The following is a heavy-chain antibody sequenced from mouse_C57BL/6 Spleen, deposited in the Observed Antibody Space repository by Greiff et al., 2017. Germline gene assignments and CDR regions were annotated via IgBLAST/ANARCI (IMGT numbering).Heavy chain of an antibody. D-gene: IGHD2-4*01. Sequence: QVQLQQSGAELARPGASVKLSCKASGYTFTSYGISWVKQRTGQGLEWIGEIYPRSGNTYYNEKFKGKATLTADKSSSTAYMELRSLTSEDSAVYFCARDRVYYDYDRYAMDYWGQGTSVTVSS. CDR3: ARDRVYYDYDRYAMDY. J-gene: IGHJ4*01. V-gene: IGHV1-81*01. CDR1: GYTFTSYG. CDR2: IYPRSGNT.